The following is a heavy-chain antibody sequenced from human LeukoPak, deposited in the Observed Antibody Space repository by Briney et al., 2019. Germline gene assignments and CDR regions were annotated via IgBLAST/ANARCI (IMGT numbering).Heavy chain of an antibody. J-gene: IGHJ6*03. CDR1: GYTFTSYA. Sequence: ASVKVSCKASGYTFTSYAMNWVRQAPGQGLEWMGWMNPNSGNTGYAQKFQGRVTMTRNTSISTAYMELSSLRSEDTAVYYCARSRHYYYYMDVWGKGTTVTISS. CDR3: ARSRHYYYYMDV. V-gene: IGHV1-8*02. CDR2: MNPNSGNT.